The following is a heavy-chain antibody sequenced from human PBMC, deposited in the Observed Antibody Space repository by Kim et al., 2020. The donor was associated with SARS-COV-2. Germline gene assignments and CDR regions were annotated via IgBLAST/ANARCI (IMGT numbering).Heavy chain of an antibody. Sequence: SETLSLTCTVSGGSISSSSYYWGWIRQPPGKGLEWIGSIYYSGSTYYNPSLKSRVTISVDTSKNQFSLKLSSVTAADTAVYYCARHMGLWFGELTPFDYWGQGTLVTVSS. J-gene: IGHJ4*02. V-gene: IGHV4-39*01. CDR1: GGSISSSSYY. CDR3: ARHMGLWFGELTPFDY. D-gene: IGHD3-10*01. CDR2: IYYSGST.